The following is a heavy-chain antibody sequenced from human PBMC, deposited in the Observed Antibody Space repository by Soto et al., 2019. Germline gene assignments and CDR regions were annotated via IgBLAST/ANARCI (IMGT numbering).Heavy chain of an antibody. CDR1: GGSINSDDSF. D-gene: IGHD1-26*01. CDR3: ARQLPVGATSWFDP. J-gene: IGHJ5*02. Sequence: SETLSLTCSVSGGSINSDDSFWGWVRQSPGKGLEWIGSLYYGGSTFYNPSLKSRVTISLDTSKNQISLRLTSVTAADTAIYYCARQLPVGATSWFDPWGQGTLVTV. V-gene: IGHV4-39*01. CDR2: LYYGGST.